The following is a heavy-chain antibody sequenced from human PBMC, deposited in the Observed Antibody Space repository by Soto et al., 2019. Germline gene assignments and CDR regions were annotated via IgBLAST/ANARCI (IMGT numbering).Heavy chain of an antibody. CDR3: ARQGTTVTPYYYGMDV. V-gene: IGHV5-10-1*01. D-gene: IGHD4-4*01. Sequence: GESLKISCKGSGYSFTSYWISWVRQMPGKGLEWMGRIDPSDSYTNYSPSFQGHVTISADKSISTAYLQWSSLKASDTAMYYCARQGTTVTPYYYGMDVWGQGTTVTVS. CDR1: GYSFTSYW. J-gene: IGHJ6*02. CDR2: IDPSDSYT.